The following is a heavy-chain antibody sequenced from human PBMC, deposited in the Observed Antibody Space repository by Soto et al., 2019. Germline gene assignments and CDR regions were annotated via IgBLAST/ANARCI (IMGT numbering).Heavy chain of an antibody. CDR1: GGSFSAYY. J-gene: IGHJ4*02. D-gene: IGHD6-19*01. Sequence: QVQLQQWGAGLLKPSETLSLTCAVYGGSFSAYYWSWIRQPPGKRLEWIGEINHSGSTNYNPSLKSRVTISVDTSKNQFSLKLSSVTAADTAVYYCARGKRSVAGPIDYWGQGTLVTVSS. CDR3: ARGKRSVAGPIDY. CDR2: INHSGST. V-gene: IGHV4-34*01.